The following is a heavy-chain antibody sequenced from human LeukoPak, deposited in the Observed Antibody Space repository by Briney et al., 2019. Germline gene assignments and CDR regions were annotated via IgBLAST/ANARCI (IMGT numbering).Heavy chain of an antibody. Sequence: PSETLSLTCTVSGGSISSYYWSWIRQPPGKGLEWIGYIYYSGSTNYNPSFRSRVTISTDTSKNQLSLKLSSVSAADTAVYYCARDNPTPNTGHMDVWGKGTTVTVSS. D-gene: IGHD2-8*02. CDR3: ARDNPTPNTGHMDV. J-gene: IGHJ6*03. CDR1: GGSISSYY. V-gene: IGHV4-59*12. CDR2: IYYSGST.